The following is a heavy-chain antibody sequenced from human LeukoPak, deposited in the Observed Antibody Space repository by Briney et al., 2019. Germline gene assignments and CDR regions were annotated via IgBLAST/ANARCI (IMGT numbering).Heavy chain of an antibody. Sequence: PGGSLRLSCAASGFTFSSYAMHWVRQAPGKGLEWVAVISYDGSNKYYADSVKGRFTISRDNSKNTLYLQMNSLRAEDTAVYYCARDPAIAAAEAAFDIWGQGTMVTVSS. V-gene: IGHV3-30-3*01. CDR3: ARDPAIAAAEAAFDI. D-gene: IGHD6-13*01. CDR1: GFTFSSYA. CDR2: ISYDGSNK. J-gene: IGHJ3*02.